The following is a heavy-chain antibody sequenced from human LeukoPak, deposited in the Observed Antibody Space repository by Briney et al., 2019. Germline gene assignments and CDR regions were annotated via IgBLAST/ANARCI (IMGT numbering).Heavy chain of an antibody. V-gene: IGHV1-2*02. Sequence: ASVKVSCKASGYTFTGYYMHWVRQAPGQGLEWMGWINPNSGGTNYAQKFQGRVTMTRDTSISTAYMELSSLRSDDTAVYYCARFSPRIIREKFDSWGQGTLVTVSS. CDR3: ARFSPRIIREKFDS. J-gene: IGHJ4*02. CDR2: INPNSGGT. D-gene: IGHD1-26*01. CDR1: GYTFTGYY.